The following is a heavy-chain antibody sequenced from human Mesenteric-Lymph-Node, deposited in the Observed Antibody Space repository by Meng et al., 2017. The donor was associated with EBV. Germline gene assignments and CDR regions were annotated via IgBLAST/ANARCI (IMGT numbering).Heavy chain of an antibody. D-gene: IGHD1-26*01. CDR1: GYIFTTYT. Sequence: QVPLVQSGAEVKKPGASVKVSCKASGYIFTTYTMHWVRQAPGQRLEWMGWISTGNGNTKFSQKFQGRVTIARDTSASTAYMELSSLRSEDTAIYYCARSGSYYGIDYWGQGTLVTVSS. CDR2: ISTGNGNT. CDR3: ARSGSYYGIDY. V-gene: IGHV1-3*04. J-gene: IGHJ4*02.